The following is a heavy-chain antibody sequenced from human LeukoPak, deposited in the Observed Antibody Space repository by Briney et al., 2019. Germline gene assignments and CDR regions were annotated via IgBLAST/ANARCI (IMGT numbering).Heavy chain of an antibody. CDR3: ARGFEYSTSSDYYYYMDV. J-gene: IGHJ6*03. D-gene: IGHD6-6*01. CDR1: GYAFTSYA. V-gene: IGHV1-18*01. CDR2: ISPYNGNT. Sequence: ASVKVSCKASGYAFTSYAISWVRQAPGQGLEWMGWISPYNGNTNYAQKLQGRVSMTTDTSTSTAYMELRSLRSDDTAVYYCARGFEYSTSSDYYYYMDVWGKGTTVTVSS.